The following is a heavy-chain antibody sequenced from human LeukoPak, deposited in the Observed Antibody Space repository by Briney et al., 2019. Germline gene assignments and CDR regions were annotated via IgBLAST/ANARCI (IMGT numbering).Heavy chain of an antibody. D-gene: IGHD3-16*01. Sequence: GGSLRLSCAASGFTFSSYGMHWVRQAPGKGLEGVAFIRYDGSKKYYADSVKGRSTISRDNSKNKLYLQMNSLRAEDTAVYYCAKLGVEDAFDIWGQGTMVTVSS. CDR1: GFTFSSYG. CDR3: AKLGVEDAFDI. J-gene: IGHJ3*02. CDR2: IRYDGSKK. V-gene: IGHV3-30*02.